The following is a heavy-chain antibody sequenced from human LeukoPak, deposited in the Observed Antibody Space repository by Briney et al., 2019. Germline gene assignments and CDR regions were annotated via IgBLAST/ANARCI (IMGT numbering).Heavy chain of an antibody. V-gene: IGHV1-18*01. CDR1: GYTFTSYG. J-gene: IGHJ5*02. Sequence: ASVKVSCKASGYTFTSYGISWVRQAPGQGLEWMGWISAYNGNTNYAQKLHGRVTITTDTSTSTAYMELRSLRYDDTAVYFCARNGQWELANWFDPWGQGTLVTVSS. CDR3: ARNGQWELANWFDP. D-gene: IGHD1-26*01. CDR2: ISAYNGNT.